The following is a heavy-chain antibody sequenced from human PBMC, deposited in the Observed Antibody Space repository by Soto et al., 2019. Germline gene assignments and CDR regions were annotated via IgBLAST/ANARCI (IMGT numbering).Heavy chain of an antibody. Sequence: EVQLVESGGGLVQPGGSLRLSCAASGFTFSSYWMHWVRQAPGKGLVWISRINTDGSSTSYVDSVQGRFTISRDNGKNTLFLQTNSLRGEYSAVYYCARRGSGVTRGLHYWGQGTLVTVSS. CDR2: INTDGSST. CDR3: ARRGSGVTRGLHY. CDR1: GFTFSSYW. V-gene: IGHV3-74*01. J-gene: IGHJ4*02. D-gene: IGHD2-15*01.